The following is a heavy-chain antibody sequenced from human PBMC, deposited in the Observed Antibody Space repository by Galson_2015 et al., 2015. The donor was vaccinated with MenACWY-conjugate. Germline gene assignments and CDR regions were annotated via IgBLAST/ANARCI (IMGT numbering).Heavy chain of an antibody. J-gene: IGHJ6*02. D-gene: IGHD2-8*01. Sequence: SLRLSCAASGFNFTDAWMTWVRQAPGKGLEWVGRLKSKSDGGTADFAAPVKGRFSISRDDSKKTLYLQMNSLKTDDTAVYYCTTDMLRAYHLPPGVKYYSYCLGFWGQGTTVTVAS. CDR2: LKSKSDGGTA. CDR3: TTDMLRAYHLPPGVKYYSYCLGF. CDR1: GFNFTDAW. V-gene: IGHV3-15*01.